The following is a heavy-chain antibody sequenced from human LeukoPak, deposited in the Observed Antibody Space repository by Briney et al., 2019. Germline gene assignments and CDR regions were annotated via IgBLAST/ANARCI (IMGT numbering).Heavy chain of an antibody. Sequence: SETLSLTCTVSGGSISSSSYYWGWIRQPPGKGLEWIGSIYYSGSTNYNPSLKSRATISVDTSKNQFSLKLSSVTAADTAVYYCARGPAGIAVAGTGNYFDYWGQGTLVTVSS. J-gene: IGHJ4*02. D-gene: IGHD6-19*01. CDR2: IYYSGST. V-gene: IGHV4-39*07. CDR1: GGSISSSSYY. CDR3: ARGPAGIAVAGTGNYFDY.